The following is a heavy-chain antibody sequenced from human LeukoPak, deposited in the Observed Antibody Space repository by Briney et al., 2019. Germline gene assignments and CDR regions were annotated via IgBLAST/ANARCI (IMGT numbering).Heavy chain of an antibody. D-gene: IGHD4-11*01. CDR2: TNPNSGGT. CDR1: GYTFTGYY. Sequence: ASVKVSCKASGYTFTGYYMHWVRQAPGQGLEWMGWTNPNSGGTNYAQKFQGRVTMTRDMSTSTVYMELSSLRSEDTAVYYCARGLTVTAPNDYWGQGTLVTVSS. CDR3: ARGLTVTAPNDY. J-gene: IGHJ4*02. V-gene: IGHV1-2*02.